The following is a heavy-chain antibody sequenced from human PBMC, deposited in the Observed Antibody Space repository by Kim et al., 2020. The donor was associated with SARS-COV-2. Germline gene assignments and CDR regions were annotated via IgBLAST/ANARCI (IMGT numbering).Heavy chain of an antibody. D-gene: IGHD2-2*01. V-gene: IGHV3-30-3*01. Sequence: GGSLRLSCAASGFTFSSYAMHWVRQAPGKGLEWVAVISYDGSNKYYADSVKGRFTISRDNSKNTLYLQMNSLRAEDTAVYYCARSIGYCSSTSCYSSVSYYYGMDVWGQGTTVTVSS. J-gene: IGHJ6*02. CDR1: GFTFSSYA. CDR2: ISYDGSNK. CDR3: ARSIGYCSSTSCYSSVSYYYGMDV.